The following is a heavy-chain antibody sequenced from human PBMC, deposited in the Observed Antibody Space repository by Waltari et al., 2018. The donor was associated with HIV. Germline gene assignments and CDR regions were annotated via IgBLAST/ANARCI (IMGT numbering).Heavy chain of an antibody. CDR1: GGSFSNYW. J-gene: IGHJ4*02. D-gene: IGHD6-19*01. V-gene: IGHV4-34*02. CDR3: ARHRFVRGNSAWYFLY. Sequence: QVQLQQWGAGLLKPSETLSLTCAVYGGSFSNYWWTWIRQTPGKGLDWIGETNHSGTTDYNPSLRSRLTMSIDTSKNQFSLKLSSVTAADAGFYYCARHRFVRGNSAWYFLYWGQGTHVTVSS. CDR2: TNHSGTT.